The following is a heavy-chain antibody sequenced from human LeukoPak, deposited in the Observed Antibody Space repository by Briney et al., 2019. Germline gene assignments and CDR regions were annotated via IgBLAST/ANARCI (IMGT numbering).Heavy chain of an antibody. D-gene: IGHD5-18*01. CDR3: ARHGGYSYGYWPDY. J-gene: IGHJ4*02. CDR2: IYHSGST. CDR1: GYSISSGYY. Sequence: SETLSLTCAVSGYSISSGYYWGWIRQPPGKGLEWIGSIYHSGSTYYNPSLKSRVTISVDTSKNQFSLKLSSVTAADTAVYYCARHGGYSYGYWPDYWGQGTLVTVSS. V-gene: IGHV4-38-2*01.